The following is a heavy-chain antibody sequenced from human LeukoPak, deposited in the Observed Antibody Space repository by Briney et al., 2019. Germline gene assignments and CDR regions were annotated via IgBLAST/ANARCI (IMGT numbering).Heavy chain of an antibody. D-gene: IGHD2-15*01. J-gene: IGHJ4*02. V-gene: IGHV3-21*01. CDR3: ARVLETDCRGGSCYSGLDY. CDR1: GFTFSSYN. CDR2: ISRTGSYI. Sequence: GGSLRLSCAASGFTFSSYNMNWVRQAPGRGLEWVSSISRTGSYIYYADSVKGRFTISRDNAQNSLYLQMNSLRVEDTAVYYCARVLETDCRGGSCYSGLDYWGQGTLVTVSS.